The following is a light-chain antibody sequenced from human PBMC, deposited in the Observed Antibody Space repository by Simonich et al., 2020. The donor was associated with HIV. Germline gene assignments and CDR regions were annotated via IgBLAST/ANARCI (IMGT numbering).Light chain of an antibody. J-gene: IGKJ2*01. V-gene: IGKV3-15*01. CDR3: QQYNNWPYT. CDR2: GAS. CDR1: QSVSSN. Sequence: EIVLTQSPATLSVSPGERTTLSCRASQSVSSNLAWYQQKPGQAPRLLICGASTRATGIPARFSGSGSGTEFTLTISSLQSEDFAVYYCQQYNNWPYTFGQGTKLDIK.